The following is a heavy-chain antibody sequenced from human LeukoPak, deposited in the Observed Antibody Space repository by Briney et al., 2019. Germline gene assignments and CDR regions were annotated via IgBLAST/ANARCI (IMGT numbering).Heavy chain of an antibody. Sequence: PSETLSLTCVVSVGSISSGGYSWSWIRQPPGKGLEWLGYVYHSGRTYCNPSLKSRVTISVDRSKNQFSLKLSSVTAADTAVYYCPRGRRGAFDYWGQGTLVTVSS. CDR2: VYHSGRT. J-gene: IGHJ4*02. V-gene: IGHV4-30-2*01. CDR1: VGSISSGGYS. D-gene: IGHD1-26*01. CDR3: PRGRRGAFDY.